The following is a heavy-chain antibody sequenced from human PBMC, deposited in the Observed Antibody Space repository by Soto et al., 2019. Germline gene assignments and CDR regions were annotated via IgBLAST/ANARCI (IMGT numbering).Heavy chain of an antibody. V-gene: IGHV3-23*01. J-gene: IGHJ5*02. CDR2: ISGSGGNT. Sequence: GGSLRLSCAASGFTFSSYVMSWVRQAPGKGLEWVSAISGSGGNTYYADSVKGRFTISRDNSKNTLFLQMNSLRAEDTALYFCXKEMGDYYDSSGSWFDPWGQGTLVTVSS. CDR1: GFTFSSYV. CDR3: XKEMGDYYDSSGSWFDP. D-gene: IGHD3-22*01.